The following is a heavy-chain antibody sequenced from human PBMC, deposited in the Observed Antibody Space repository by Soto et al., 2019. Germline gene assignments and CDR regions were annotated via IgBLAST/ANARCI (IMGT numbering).Heavy chain of an antibody. J-gene: IGHJ4*02. V-gene: IGHV3-23*01. Sequence: PGGSLRLSCAASGFTFSSYAMSWVRQAPGKGLEWVSAISGSGGSTYYADSVKGRFTISRDNSKNTLYLQMNSLRAEDTAVYYCAKYHSTFRYGHYLPPDFWGRGTLVTVSS. CDR3: AKYHSTFRYGHYLPPDF. CDR1: GFTFSSYA. CDR2: ISGSGGST. D-gene: IGHD4-17*01.